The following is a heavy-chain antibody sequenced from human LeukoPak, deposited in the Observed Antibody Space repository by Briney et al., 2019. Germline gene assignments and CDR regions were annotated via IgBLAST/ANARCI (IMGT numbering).Heavy chain of an antibody. V-gene: IGHV3-9*01. CDR2: ISWNSGSI. Sequence: TGRSLRLSCAASGFTFDDYAMHWVRQAPGKGLEWASGISWNSGSIGYADSVKGRFTISRDNAKNSLYLQMNSLRAEDTAVYYCAREYDSSGLYYFDYWGQGTLVTVSS. J-gene: IGHJ4*02. CDR1: GFTFDDYA. CDR3: AREYDSSGLYYFDY. D-gene: IGHD3-22*01.